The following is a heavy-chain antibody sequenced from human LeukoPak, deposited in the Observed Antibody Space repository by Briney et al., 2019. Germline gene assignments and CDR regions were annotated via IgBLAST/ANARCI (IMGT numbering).Heavy chain of an antibody. D-gene: IGHD1-1*01. CDR3: AKDARTRVTGTRLYYFDY. CDR2: ISGSGGST. Sequence: GGSLRLSCAASGFTFSSYAMSWARQAPGKGLEWVSAISGSGGSTYYADSVKGRFTISRDNSKNTLYLQMNSLRAEDTAVYYCAKDARTRVTGTRLYYFDYWGQGTLVTVSS. V-gene: IGHV3-23*01. J-gene: IGHJ4*02. CDR1: GFTFSSYA.